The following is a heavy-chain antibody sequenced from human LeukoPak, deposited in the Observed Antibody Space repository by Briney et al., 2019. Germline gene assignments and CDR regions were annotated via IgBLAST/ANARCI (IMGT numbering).Heavy chain of an antibody. V-gene: IGHV4-30-2*05. J-gene: IGHJ4*02. CDR3: ARDNAGEYDSSGYYYYFDY. Sequence: STSYNPSLKSRVTISVDTSKNQFSLKLSSVTAADPAVYYCARDNAGEYDSSGYYYYFDYWGQGTLVTVSS. CDR2: ST. D-gene: IGHD3-22*01.